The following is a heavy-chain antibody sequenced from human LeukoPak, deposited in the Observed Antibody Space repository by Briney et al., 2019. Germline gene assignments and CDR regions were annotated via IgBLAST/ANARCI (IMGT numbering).Heavy chain of an antibody. Sequence: GGSLRLSCAASGFTFSSYEMNWVRRAPGKGLEWVSYISSSGSTIYYADSVKGRFTISRDNAKNSLYLQMNSLRAEDTAVYYCARDGGRKDDYWGQGTLVTVSS. CDR2: ISSSGSTI. D-gene: IGHD2-15*01. V-gene: IGHV3-48*03. J-gene: IGHJ4*02. CDR1: GFTFSSYE. CDR3: ARDGGRKDDY.